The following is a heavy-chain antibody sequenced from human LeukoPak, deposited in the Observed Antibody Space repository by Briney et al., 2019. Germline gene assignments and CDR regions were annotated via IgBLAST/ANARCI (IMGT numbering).Heavy chain of an antibody. CDR2: IYYSGST. D-gene: IGHD1-26*01. V-gene: IGHV4-39*01. CDR3: ASHSGGYYRPLDY. Sequence: SETLSLTCTVSGASISSRSYYWGWSRQPPGKGLEWIGNIYYSGSTYYNPSLKSRITMSVDTSKNQFSLKLSSVTATDTAVYYCASHSGGYYRPLDYWGQGTLVTVSS. CDR1: GASISSRSYY. J-gene: IGHJ4*02.